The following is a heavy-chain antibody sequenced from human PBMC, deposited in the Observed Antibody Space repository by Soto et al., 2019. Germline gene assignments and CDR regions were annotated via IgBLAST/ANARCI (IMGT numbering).Heavy chain of an antibody. CDR3: AIGHWLGN. CDR1: GFTFSDYL. D-gene: IGHD6-19*01. J-gene: IGHJ4*01. CDR2: IKQDGNEK. V-gene: IGHV3-7*01. Sequence: DVQLVESGGALVQPGESLRLSCAASGFTFSDYLMTWVRQAPGKGLEWVATIKQDGNEKYYVDSVKGRSTISRDNAKNSLYLRMSGLRAEDTAVYYCAIGHWLGNWGHGTLVTVSS.